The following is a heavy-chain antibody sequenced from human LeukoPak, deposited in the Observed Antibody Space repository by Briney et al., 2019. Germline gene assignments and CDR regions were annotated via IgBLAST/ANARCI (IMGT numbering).Heavy chain of an antibody. J-gene: IGHJ1*01. Sequence: GGSLRLSCAASGFTFSSYWMHWVRQAPGKGLVWVSRINSDGSSTSYADSVKGRFTISRDNAKNTLYLQMNSLRVEDTAVYHCARGLDLGYFQRWGQGTLVTVSS. D-gene: IGHD4-11*01. V-gene: IGHV3-74*01. CDR2: INSDGSST. CDR3: ARGLDLGYFQR. CDR1: GFTFSSYW.